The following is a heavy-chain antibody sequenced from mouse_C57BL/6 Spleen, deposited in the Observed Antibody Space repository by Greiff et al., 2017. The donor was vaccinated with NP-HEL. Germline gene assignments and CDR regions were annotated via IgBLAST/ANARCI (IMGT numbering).Heavy chain of an antibody. CDR3: TISYYVNYSFDY. D-gene: IGHD2-10*01. CDR2: IYPSDSEP. J-gene: IGHJ2*01. CDR1: GYTFTSYW. V-gene: IGHV1-61*01. Sequence: VQLQQPGAELVRPGSSVKLSCKASGYTFTSYWMDWVKQRPGQGLEWIGNIYPSDSEPYYNQQLKAKATLTVDKSSSTAYMQLSSLTSEDSAVYYCTISYYVNYSFDYGGQGTTLTVSS.